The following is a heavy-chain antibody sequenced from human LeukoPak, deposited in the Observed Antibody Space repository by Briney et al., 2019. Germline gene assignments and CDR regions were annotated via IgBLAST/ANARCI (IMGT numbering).Heavy chain of an antibody. Sequence: SETLSLTCAVYGGSFSGYYWSWIRQPPGKGLGWIGEINHSGSTNYNPSLKSRVTISVDTSKNQFSLKLSSVTAADTAVYYCARTDYYDSSGYYFDYWGQGTLVTVSS. D-gene: IGHD3-22*01. J-gene: IGHJ4*02. V-gene: IGHV4-34*01. CDR1: GGSFSGYY. CDR3: ARTDYYDSSGYYFDY. CDR2: INHSGST.